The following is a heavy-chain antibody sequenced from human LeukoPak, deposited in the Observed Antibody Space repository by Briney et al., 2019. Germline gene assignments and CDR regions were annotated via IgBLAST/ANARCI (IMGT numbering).Heavy chain of an antibody. Sequence: SETLSLTCTVSGGSISSSSYYWGWIRQPPGKGLEWIGSIYHSGSTYYNPSLKSRVTISVDTSKNQFSLKLSSVTAADTAVYYSARDPTDDYWGQGTLVTVSS. V-gene: IGHV4-39*07. J-gene: IGHJ4*02. CDR1: GGSISSSSYY. CDR3: ARDPTDDY. CDR2: IYHSGST.